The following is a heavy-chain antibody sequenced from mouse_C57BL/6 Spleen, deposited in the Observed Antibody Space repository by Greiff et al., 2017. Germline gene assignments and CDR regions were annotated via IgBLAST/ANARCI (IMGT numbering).Heavy chain of an antibody. D-gene: IGHD1-1*01. CDR1: GYSFTGYY. J-gene: IGHJ1*03. CDR3: ARPYGSSPYWYFDV. V-gene: IGHV1-42*01. Sequence: EVQLQQSGPELVKPGASVKISCKASGYSFTGYYMNWVKQSPEKSLEWIGEINPSTGGTTYNQKFKAKATLTVDKSSSTAYRQLKSLTSADSAVYYCARPYGSSPYWYFDVWGTGTTVTVSS. CDR2: INPSTGGT.